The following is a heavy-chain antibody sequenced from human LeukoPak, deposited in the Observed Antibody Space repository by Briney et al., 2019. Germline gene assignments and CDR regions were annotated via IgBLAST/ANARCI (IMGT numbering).Heavy chain of an antibody. CDR2: INPNSGGT. V-gene: IGHV1-2*02. CDR1: GYTFTAYY. CDR3: ARNMVRGVNVFGY. Sequence: ASMMVSCKASGYTFTAYYMHWVRQAPGQGLEWMGWINPNSGGTNYAQKFQGRVTMTSDTSISTAYMELSSLRTDDTAVYYCARNMVRGVNVFGYWGQGTRVTVSS. J-gene: IGHJ4*02. D-gene: IGHD3-10*01.